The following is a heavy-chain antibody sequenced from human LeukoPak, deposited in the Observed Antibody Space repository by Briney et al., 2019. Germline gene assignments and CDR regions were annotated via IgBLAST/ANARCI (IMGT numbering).Heavy chain of an antibody. CDR3: AREWRERGGGSGYHFDY. CDR2: MNPNSGNT. D-gene: IGHD3-22*01. CDR1: GYTFTSYD. Sequence: GASVKVSCKASGYTFTSYDINWVRQATGQGLEWMGWMNPNSGNTGYAQKFQGRVTMTRNTSISTAYMELSSLRSEDTAVYYCAREWRERGGGSGYHFDYWGQGTLVTVSS. V-gene: IGHV1-8*01. J-gene: IGHJ4*02.